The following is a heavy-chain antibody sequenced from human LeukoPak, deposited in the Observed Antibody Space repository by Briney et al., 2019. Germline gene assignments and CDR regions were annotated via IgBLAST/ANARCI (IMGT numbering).Heavy chain of an antibody. J-gene: IGHJ3*02. D-gene: IGHD5-18*01. CDR2: ISSSSSFI. CDR3: ARDRSRGLLDAFDI. Sequence: GGSLRLSCAASGFTFSSYSMNWVRQAPGKGLEWVSSISSSSSFIYYADSVKGRFTISRDNAKNSLYLQMNSLRAEDTAVYYCARDRSRGLLDAFDIWGQGTMVTVSS. V-gene: IGHV3-21*01. CDR1: GFTFSSYS.